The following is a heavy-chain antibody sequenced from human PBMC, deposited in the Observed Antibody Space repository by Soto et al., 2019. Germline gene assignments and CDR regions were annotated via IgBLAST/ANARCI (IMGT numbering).Heavy chain of an antibody. CDR1: GGTFSTDS. CDR3: AREIDGYYGMDV. V-gene: IGHV1-69*12. Sequence: QVQLVQSGAEVKKPGSSVKVSCKASGGTFSTDSISWVRQAPGQGLEWMGGIIPMFGTANNAQTFQGRVTITADESTSPAYMELSSLRSEDTAVYFCAREIDGYYGMDVWGQGTTVTVAS. CDR2: IIPMFGTA. J-gene: IGHJ6*02.